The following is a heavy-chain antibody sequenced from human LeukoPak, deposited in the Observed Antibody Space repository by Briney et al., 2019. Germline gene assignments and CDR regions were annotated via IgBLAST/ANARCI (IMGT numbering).Heavy chain of an antibody. CDR3: SRENGAFSSFGF. J-gene: IGHJ4*02. D-gene: IGHD2-8*01. Sequence: PSETLSLTCGVSGGFISTTNWWSWVRQPPGQGLEWIGEISLSGLTNYSPSLNSRVTMSLDKPKNQLSLNLSSVTAADTAVYYCSRENGAFSSFGFWGQGTLVTVPS. CDR1: GGFISTTNW. CDR2: ISLSGLT. V-gene: IGHV4-4*02.